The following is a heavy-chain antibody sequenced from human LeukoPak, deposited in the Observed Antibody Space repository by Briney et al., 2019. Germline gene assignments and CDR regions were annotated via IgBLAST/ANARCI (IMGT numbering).Heavy chain of an antibody. CDR3: SKGANGWLPYFDY. CDR2: ISSSSSYI. CDR1: GFTFSSYS. J-gene: IGHJ4*02. D-gene: IGHD3-22*01. Sequence: GGSLRLSCAASGFTFSSYSMNWVRQAPGKGLEWVSSISSSSSYIYYADSVKGRFTISRDNAKNTLYLQMNSLRAEDTAVYYCSKGANGWLPYFDYWGQGTLVTVSS. V-gene: IGHV3-21*01.